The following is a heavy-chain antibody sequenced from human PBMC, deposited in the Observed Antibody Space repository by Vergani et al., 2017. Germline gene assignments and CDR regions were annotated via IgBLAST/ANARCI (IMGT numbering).Heavy chain of an antibody. D-gene: IGHD6-19*01. CDR2: INHSGST. CDR1: GGSFSGYY. V-gene: IGHV4-34*01. Sequence: QVQLQQWGAGLLKPSETLSLTCAVYGGSFSGYYWSWIRQPPGKGLEWIGEINHSGSTNYNPSLKSRVTRSVDTSNNQFSLNMSSLTAADTAVYYCARGRKGIAVAHFDYWGQGTLVTVSS. J-gene: IGHJ4*02. CDR3: ARGRKGIAVAHFDY.